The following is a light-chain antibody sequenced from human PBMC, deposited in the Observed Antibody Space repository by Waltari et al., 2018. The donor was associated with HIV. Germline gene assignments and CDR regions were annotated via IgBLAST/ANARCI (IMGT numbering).Light chain of an antibody. CDR1: QSISSSY. V-gene: IGKV3-20*01. CDR2: GAS. Sequence: EIVLTQSPGTLSLSPGERATLSCRASQSISSSYLGWYQQKPGQAPRLLIYGASSRVTGIPDRFTGSGSGTDFTLTISRLEPEDFAVYYCQQYGTSPPVTFGQGTRLEIK. CDR3: QQYGTSPPVT. J-gene: IGKJ5*01.